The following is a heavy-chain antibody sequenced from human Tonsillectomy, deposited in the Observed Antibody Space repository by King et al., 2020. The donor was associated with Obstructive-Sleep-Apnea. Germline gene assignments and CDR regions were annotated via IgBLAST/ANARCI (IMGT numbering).Heavy chain of an antibody. CDR1: GFTFSTYN. D-gene: IGHD4-17*01. CDR2: ISSSGSAK. J-gene: IGHJ4*02. CDR3: ARVPYGDYTVDY. Sequence: VQLVESGGGLVQPGGSLRLSCAASGFTFSTYNMIWVRQAPGKGLEWVSSISSSGSAKSYADSVKGRFTISRDNGKNSLFLQMNSLRAEDTAVYYCARVPYGDYTVDYWGQGTLVTVSS. V-gene: IGHV3-48*01.